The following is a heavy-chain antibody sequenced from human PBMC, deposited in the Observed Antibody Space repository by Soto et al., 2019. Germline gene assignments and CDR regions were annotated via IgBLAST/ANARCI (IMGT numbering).Heavy chain of an antibody. Sequence: ASVKVSCEASGYTFTSYAIHWLRQAPGQRPEWMGWINTGNGDTKYSQKFQVSVTITRDTSANTAYMELSSLRYEDTAVYYCTSAIGAAEYWGQGTLVTVSS. D-gene: IGHD2-15*01. CDR2: INTGNGDT. CDR3: TSAIGAAEY. CDR1: GYTFTSYA. V-gene: IGHV1-3*04. J-gene: IGHJ4*02.